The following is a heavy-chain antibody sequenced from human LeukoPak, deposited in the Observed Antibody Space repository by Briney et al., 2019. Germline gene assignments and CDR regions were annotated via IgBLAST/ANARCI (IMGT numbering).Heavy chain of an antibody. CDR3: AGDLWNYDAFDI. D-gene: IGHD1-7*01. CDR1: GFTFSSYA. CDR2: ISYDGSNK. J-gene: IGHJ3*02. Sequence: PGGSLRLSCAASGFTFSSYAMHWVRQAPGKGLEWVAVISYDGSNKYYADSVKGRFTISRDNSKNTLYLQMNSLRAEDTAVYYCAGDLWNYDAFDIWGQGTMVTVSS. V-gene: IGHV3-30-3*01.